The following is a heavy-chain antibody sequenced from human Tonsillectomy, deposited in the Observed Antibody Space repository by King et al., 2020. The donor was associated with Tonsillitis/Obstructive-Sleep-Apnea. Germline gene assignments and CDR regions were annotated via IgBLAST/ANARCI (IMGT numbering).Heavy chain of an antibody. CDR1: GFTFSDYY. V-gene: IGHV3-11*06. J-gene: IGHJ6*02. CDR3: ARGGGHYYSDDMDV. Sequence: QLVQSGGGLVKPGGSLRLSCAASGFTFSDYYMSWIRQAPGKGLEWVSYISSSSSYTNYADSVKGRFTISRDNAKNSLYLQMNSLRAEDTAVYYCARGGGHYYSDDMDVWGQGTTVTVSS. CDR2: ISSSSSYT. D-gene: IGHD3-3*01.